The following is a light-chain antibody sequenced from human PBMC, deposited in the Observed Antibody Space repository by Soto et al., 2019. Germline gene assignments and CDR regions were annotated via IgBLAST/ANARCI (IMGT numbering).Light chain of an antibody. J-gene: IGKJ1*01. CDR1: QSVSSN. CDR3: QQYNTWPT. CDR2: GAS. Sequence: EIVMTQSPATLSVSPGERATLSCRASQSVSSNFAWYQQKPGQAPRLLIYGASTRATGIPARFSGSGSGREITLTISRLQSEDFAVYYCQQYNTWPTFGRGTKVEIK. V-gene: IGKV3-15*01.